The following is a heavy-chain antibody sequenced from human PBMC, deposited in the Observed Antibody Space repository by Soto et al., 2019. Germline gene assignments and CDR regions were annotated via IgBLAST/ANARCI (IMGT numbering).Heavy chain of an antibody. D-gene: IGHD6-19*01. CDR1: GYTFTSYG. V-gene: IGHV1-18*01. CDR3: ARRAGGWDAFDF. CDR2: ISAYNGNT. Sequence: APVKASCKASGYTFTSYGITWLRQAPGQGLEWMGWISAYNGNTNYAQKLQGRVTMTTDTSTSTAYMELRSLRSDDTAVYYCARRAGGWDAFDFWGQGTMVTVSS. J-gene: IGHJ3*01.